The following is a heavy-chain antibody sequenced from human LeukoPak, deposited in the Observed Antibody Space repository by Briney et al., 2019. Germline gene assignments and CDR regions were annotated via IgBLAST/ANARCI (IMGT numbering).Heavy chain of an antibody. CDR1: GFTFSSYA. Sequence: GRSLRLSCAASGFTFSSYAMHWVRQAPGKGLEWVAVISYDGSNKYYADPVKGRFTISRDNSKNTLYLQMNSLRAEDTAVYYCARDVGYDSTSRGAFDIWGQGTMVTVSS. CDR3: ARDVGYDSTSRGAFDI. J-gene: IGHJ3*02. CDR2: ISYDGSNK. D-gene: IGHD3-22*01. V-gene: IGHV3-30-3*01.